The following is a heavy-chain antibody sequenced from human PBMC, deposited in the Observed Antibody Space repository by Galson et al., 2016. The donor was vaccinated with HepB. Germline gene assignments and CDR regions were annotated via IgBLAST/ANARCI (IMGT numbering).Heavy chain of an antibody. V-gene: IGHV1-58*01. Sequence: SVKVSCKASGFMFRSSAVQWVRQDRGQRLEWIGWIGVASGHTNYAQKFQQRVPITRDMSTSTVYMEVTSLTIEDTAVDYCAAEDAVPAAVSDYNYHGLDVWGQGTTVTVAS. D-gene: IGHD2-2*01. J-gene: IGHJ6*02. CDR1: GFMFRSSA. CDR2: IGVASGHT. CDR3: AAEDAVPAAVSDYNYHGLDV.